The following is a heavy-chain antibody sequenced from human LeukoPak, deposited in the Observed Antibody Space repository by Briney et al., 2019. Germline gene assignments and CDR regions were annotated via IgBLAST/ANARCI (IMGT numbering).Heavy chain of an antibody. CDR3: ASRSRGLFDY. Sequence: SETLSLTCAVYGGSFSGYYWSWIRRPPGKGLEWIGEINHSGSTNYNPSLKSRVTISVDTSKNQFSLKLSSVTAADTAVYYCASRSRGLFDYWGQGTLVTVSS. D-gene: IGHD3-16*02. CDR1: GGSFSGYY. J-gene: IGHJ4*02. V-gene: IGHV4-34*01. CDR2: INHSGST.